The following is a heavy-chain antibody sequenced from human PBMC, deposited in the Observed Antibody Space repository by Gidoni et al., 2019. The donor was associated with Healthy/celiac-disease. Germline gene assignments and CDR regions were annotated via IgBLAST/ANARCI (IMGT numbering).Heavy chain of an antibody. CDR3: TTGANTAMDDFDY. D-gene: IGHD5-18*01. Sequence: EVQLVESGGGLVKPGGSLRLSCAASGFTFSNAWMSWVRQAPGKGLEWVGRIKSKTDGGTTDYAAPVKGRFTISRDDSKNTLYLQMNSLKTEDTAVYYCTTGANTAMDDFDYWGQGTLVTVSS. V-gene: IGHV3-15*01. J-gene: IGHJ4*02. CDR1: GFTFSNAW. CDR2: IKSKTDGGTT.